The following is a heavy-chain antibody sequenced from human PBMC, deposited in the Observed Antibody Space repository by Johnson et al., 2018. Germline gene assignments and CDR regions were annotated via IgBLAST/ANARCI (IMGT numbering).Heavy chain of an antibody. V-gene: IGHV1-69*04. CDR3: AREVMGIYYVDYFDY. D-gene: IGHD3-10*02. Sequence: QVQLVESGAEVQKPGSSVKVSCKASGGTFSTYTINWVRQAPGQGLEWMGRIIPILGIANYAQNFQGRVCMTRSTSTTTAYRELTSLKSEDTAVYCCAREVMGIYYVDYFDYWGQGSPVTVSS. CDR1: GGTFSTYT. CDR2: IIPILGIA. J-gene: IGHJ4*02.